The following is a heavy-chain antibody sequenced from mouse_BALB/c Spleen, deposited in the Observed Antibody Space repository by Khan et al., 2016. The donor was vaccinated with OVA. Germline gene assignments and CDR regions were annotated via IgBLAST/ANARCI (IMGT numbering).Heavy chain of an antibody. CDR3: AIDSNFEY. CDR1: GFSFSRFG. J-gene: IGHJ2*01. Sequence: DVHLVESGGGLVQPGGSRKLSCASSGFSFSRFGIHWVRQAPEEGLEWVAYISSGSSTIYYADTVQGRFTISRDNPKNTLFLQMTSLRSEDTAMYYCAIDSNFEYWGQGTTLTVS. V-gene: IGHV5-17*02. CDR2: ISSGSSTI.